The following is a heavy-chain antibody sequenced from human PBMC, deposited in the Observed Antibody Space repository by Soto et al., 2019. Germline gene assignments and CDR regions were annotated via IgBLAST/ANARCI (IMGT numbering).Heavy chain of an antibody. Sequence: EASVKVSCKASGGTFSSYAISWVRQAPGQGLEWMGGIIPIFGTANYAQKFQGRVTITADKSTSTAYMELSSLRSEDTAVYYCASLAGTVRGPFDSWGQRTLVSVSS. V-gene: IGHV1-69*06. CDR1: GGTFSSYA. D-gene: IGHD6-19*01. CDR3: ASLAGTVRGPFDS. CDR2: IIPIFGTA. J-gene: IGHJ4*02.